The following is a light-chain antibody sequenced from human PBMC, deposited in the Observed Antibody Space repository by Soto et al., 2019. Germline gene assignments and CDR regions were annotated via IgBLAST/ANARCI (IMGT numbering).Light chain of an antibody. Sequence: DIQLTQSPSFLSASVGDRVTITCRASQGFSSYFAWYQQKPGQAPKLLIYAASTLQSGVPSRFSGSGSGTEFTLTISSLQPEDFATYCCQQLNSYPYTFGQGTKLEIK. CDR3: QQLNSYPYT. J-gene: IGKJ2*01. CDR2: AAS. CDR1: QGFSSY. V-gene: IGKV1-9*01.